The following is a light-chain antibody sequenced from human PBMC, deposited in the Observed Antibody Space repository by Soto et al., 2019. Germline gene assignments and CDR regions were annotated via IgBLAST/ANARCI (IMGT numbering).Light chain of an antibody. J-gene: IGKJ1*01. CDR2: AAS. V-gene: IGKV1-6*01. CDR1: QDIRND. CDR3: QHYNSYSEA. Sequence: AIQMTQFPSSLSASVRDRVTVTCRASQDIRNDLGWYQQKPGKAPKLLIYAASSLQSGVPSRFSGSGSGTQFTLTISSLQPDDFATYYCQHYNSYSEAFGQGTKVDIK.